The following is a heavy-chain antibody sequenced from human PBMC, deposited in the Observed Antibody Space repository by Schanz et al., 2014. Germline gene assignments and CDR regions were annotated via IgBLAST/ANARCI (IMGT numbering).Heavy chain of an antibody. CDR3: AREGEWGYDPPRH. CDR2: ISYDGSDK. D-gene: IGHD5-12*01. Sequence: QVQLVESGGGVVQPGRSLRLSCAASGFTVRSYAMHWVRQAPGKGLEWVAVISYDGSDKFYADSVKGRFTISRDNSNNTLSLQMNSLRAEDTAVYYCAREGEWGYDPPRHWGQGTLVTVSS. CDR1: GFTVRSYA. J-gene: IGHJ4*02. V-gene: IGHV3-30*04.